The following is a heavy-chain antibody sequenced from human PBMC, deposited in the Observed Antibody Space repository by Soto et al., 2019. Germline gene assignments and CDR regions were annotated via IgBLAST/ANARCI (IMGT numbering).Heavy chain of an antibody. CDR1: GGTFSSYA. CDR3: ARSQGSSTSLEIYYYYYYGMDV. V-gene: IGHV1-69*01. CDR2: FIPISGTA. D-gene: IGHD2-2*01. J-gene: IGHJ6*02. Sequence: QVQLVQSGAEVKKPGSSVKVSCKASGGTFSSYAISWVRQAPGQGLEWMGGFIPISGTANYAQKFQGRVTITADQSTSTAYMELSSLRSEDTAVYYCARSQGSSTSLEIYYYYYYGMDVRCQGTTVTVSS.